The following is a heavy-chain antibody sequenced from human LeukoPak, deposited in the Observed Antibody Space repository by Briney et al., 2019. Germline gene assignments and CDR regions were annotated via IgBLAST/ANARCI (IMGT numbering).Heavy chain of an antibody. J-gene: IGHJ4*02. CDR3: TRDTFGFHDS. Sequence: GGSLRLSCADSGFTFSTYWMHWVRQAPGKGLVWVSRITPDGRSTNYADSVKGRFTISRDNAKNTLYLQMNSLRVDDTAVYYCTRDTFGFHDSWGRGTLVTVSS. CDR2: ITPDGRST. D-gene: IGHD3-10*01. CDR1: GFTFSTYW. V-gene: IGHV3-74*01.